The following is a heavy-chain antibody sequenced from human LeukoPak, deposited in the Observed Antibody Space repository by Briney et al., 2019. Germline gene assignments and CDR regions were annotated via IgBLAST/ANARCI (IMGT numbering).Heavy chain of an antibody. J-gene: IGHJ5*02. D-gene: IGHD1-26*01. Sequence: WASVKVSCKASGYTFTGYYMHWVRQAPGQGLEWMGWINPNSGGTNYAQKFQGRVTMTRDTSISTAYMELSSLRSEDTAVYYCARPYSGNSGGPAWFDPWGQGTLVTVSS. V-gene: IGHV1-2*02. CDR1: GYTFTGYY. CDR3: ARPYSGNSGGPAWFDP. CDR2: INPNSGGT.